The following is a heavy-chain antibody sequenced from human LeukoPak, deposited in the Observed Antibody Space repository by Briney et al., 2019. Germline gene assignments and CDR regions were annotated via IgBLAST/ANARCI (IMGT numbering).Heavy chain of an antibody. V-gene: IGHV4-59*08. CDR3: ARHDNYPGFGRGFDP. J-gene: IGHJ5*02. CDR2: IFYSGID. CDR1: GGSINGYY. Sequence: PSETLSLTCTVSGGSINGYYWSWIRQPPGKGLEWIGYIFYSGIDRYNPALESRVTISIDTSKNHFSLKLTSMTAADTAVYYCARHDNYPGFGRGFDPWGQGTLVTVSS. D-gene: IGHD1-14*01.